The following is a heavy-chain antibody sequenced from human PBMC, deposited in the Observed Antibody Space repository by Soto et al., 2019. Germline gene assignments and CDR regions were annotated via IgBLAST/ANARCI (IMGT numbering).Heavy chain of an antibody. CDR2: ICYEGSKK. J-gene: IGHJ4*02. Sequence: LRLSCAASGFTFSSYGMHWVRQAPGKGLEWVALICYEGSKKYYADSVKGRFTISRDNSKNTLSLQISSLRAEDTAAYYCARRVNYFDQWGQGTLVTVSS. CDR3: ARRVNYFDQ. V-gene: IGHV3-33*01. CDR1: GFTFSSYG.